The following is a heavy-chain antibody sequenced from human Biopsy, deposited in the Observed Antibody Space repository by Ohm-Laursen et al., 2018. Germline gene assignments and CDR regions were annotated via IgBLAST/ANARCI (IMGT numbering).Heavy chain of an antibody. Sequence: PSQTLSLTCIVPGDSISSYYWSWIRQPPGKGLQWIGYVYYTGSTDYNPSLQSRVTISVDTSKSHFSLRLRSVTPAGTAIYYCARDRGYYSDRTVPGYFDLWGRGTLVTVSS. CDR1: GDSISSYY. D-gene: IGHD3-22*01. V-gene: IGHV4-59*01. J-gene: IGHJ2*01. CDR2: VYYTGST. CDR3: ARDRGYYSDRTVPGYFDL.